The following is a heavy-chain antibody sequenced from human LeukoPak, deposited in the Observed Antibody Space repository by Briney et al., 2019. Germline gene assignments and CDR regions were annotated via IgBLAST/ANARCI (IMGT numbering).Heavy chain of an antibody. J-gene: IGHJ4*02. CDR3: ARSQFLSRLEWSPLFDY. V-gene: IGHV4-59*06. Sequence: PSETLPLTCTVSGGSISSYYWSWIGQPPGKGLEWIGYIYYSGSTYYNPSLKSRVTISVDTSKNQFSLKLSSVTAADTAVYYCARSQFLSRLEWSPLFDYWGQGTLVTVSS. CDR2: IYYSGST. CDR1: GGSISSYY. D-gene: IGHD3-3*01.